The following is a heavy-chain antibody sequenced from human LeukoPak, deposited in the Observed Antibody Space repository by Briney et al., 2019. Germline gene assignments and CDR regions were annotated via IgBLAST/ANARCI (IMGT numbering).Heavy chain of an antibody. Sequence: PGGSLRLSCSASGFTFSNYAMSWVRQAPGKGLEWVSGIIGSGDVSFYADSVKGRFTTSRDNSKDTLYLQMSSLRAEDTAMYFCAKDETLSGVNYFASWGQGALVTVSS. CDR2: IIGSGDVS. D-gene: IGHD3-10*01. CDR3: AKDETLSGVNYFAS. J-gene: IGHJ4*02. V-gene: IGHV3-23*01. CDR1: GFTFSNYA.